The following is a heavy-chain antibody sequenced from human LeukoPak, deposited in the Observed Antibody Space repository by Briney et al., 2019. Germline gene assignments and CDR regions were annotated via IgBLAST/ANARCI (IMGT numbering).Heavy chain of an antibody. J-gene: IGHJ1*01. CDR1: GGSISSDDDY. CDR3: ARVPYYYASGNSTGFE. Sequence: SSETLSLTCTVSGGSISSDDDYWSWIRQPPGKGLEWIGYIYYSGSTYYNPSLKSRVTMSVDTSKNQFSLNVRSVTAADTAVYYCARVPYYYASGNSTGFEWGQGTLVTVSS. D-gene: IGHD3-10*01. CDR2: IYYSGST. V-gene: IGHV4-30-4*01.